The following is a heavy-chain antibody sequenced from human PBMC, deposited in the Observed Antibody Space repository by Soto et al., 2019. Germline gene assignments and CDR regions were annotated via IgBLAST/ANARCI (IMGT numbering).Heavy chain of an antibody. CDR3: STRAYDTNGYYRFDP. Sequence: LTCAVYGGSFSGHSWTWIRQSPGKGLEWIGDINHSGRVNYSPSLKSRVTISLDTSKNQFSLTLSAVTAADTAVYYCSTRAYDTNGYYRFDPWGQGTLVTVSS. CDR1: GGSFSGHS. J-gene: IGHJ5*02. CDR2: INHSGRV. D-gene: IGHD3-22*01. V-gene: IGHV4-34*01.